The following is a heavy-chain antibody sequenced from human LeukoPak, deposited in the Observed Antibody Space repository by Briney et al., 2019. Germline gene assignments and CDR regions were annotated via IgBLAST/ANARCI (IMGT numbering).Heavy chain of an antibody. V-gene: IGHV3-23*01. J-gene: IGHJ4*02. CDR1: GFTYSSYA. CDR3: AKARGSSAYHFDY. CDR2: INGGGGST. Sequence: PGGSLRLSCAASGFTYSSYAMSWVRQAPGKGLEWVSGINGGGGSTSYTDSVKGRFTISRDDSKNMLYLHMNSLRAEDTAVYYCAKARGSSAYHFDYWGQGTLVTVSS. D-gene: IGHD2-2*01.